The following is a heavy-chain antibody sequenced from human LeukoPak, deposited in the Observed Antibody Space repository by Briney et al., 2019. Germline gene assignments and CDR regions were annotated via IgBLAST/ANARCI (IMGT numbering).Heavy chain of an antibody. CDR1: GFTFDDYA. CDR3: AKDLSPAVPAAVFDY. J-gene: IGHJ4*02. Sequence: PGGSLRLSCAASGFTFDDYAMHWVRQAPGKGLEWVSGISWNSGSIGYADSVKGRFTISRDNAKNSLYLQMNSLRAEDTALYYCAKDLSPAVPAAVFDYWGQGTLVTVSS. D-gene: IGHD2-2*01. CDR2: ISWNSGSI. V-gene: IGHV3-9*01.